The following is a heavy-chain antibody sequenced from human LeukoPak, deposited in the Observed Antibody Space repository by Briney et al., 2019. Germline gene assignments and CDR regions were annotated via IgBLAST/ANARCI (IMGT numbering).Heavy chain of an antibody. V-gene: IGHV1-2*02. CDR2: INPNSSGT. CDR1: GYTFTGYY. CDR3: ARVYCSSTSCYRSGRLDY. Sequence: ASVKVSCKASGYTFTGYYMHWVRQAPGQGLEWMGWINPNSSGTNYAQKFQGRVTMTRDTSISTAYMELSRLRSDDTAVYYCARVYCSSTSCYRSGRLDYWGQGTLVTVSS. D-gene: IGHD2-2*02. J-gene: IGHJ4*02.